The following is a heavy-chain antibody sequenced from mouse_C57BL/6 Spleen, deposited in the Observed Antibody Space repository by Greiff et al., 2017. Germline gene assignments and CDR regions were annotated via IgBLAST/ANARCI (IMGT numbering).Heavy chain of an antibody. CDR3: ARGYANDPRY. V-gene: IGHV1-64*01. CDR2: IHPNSGST. CDR1: GYTFTSYW. Sequence: VQLQQPGAELVKPGASVKLSCKASGYTFTSYWMHWVKQRPGQGLEWIGMIHPNSGSTNYNEKFKSKATLTVDKSSSTAYMQLSILTSEDYADDYCARGYANDPRYWGQGTTLTVSS. J-gene: IGHJ2*01. D-gene: IGHD2-2*01.